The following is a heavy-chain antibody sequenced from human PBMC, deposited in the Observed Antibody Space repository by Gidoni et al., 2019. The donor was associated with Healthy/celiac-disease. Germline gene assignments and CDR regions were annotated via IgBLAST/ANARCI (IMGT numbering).Heavy chain of an antibody. V-gene: IGHV4-59*01. CDR3: ARDVRQQLESGRFDY. Sequence: QVQLQESGPGLVKPSETLSLTCTVSGGSISSYYWSWIRQPPGKGLEWIGYIYYSGSTNYNPSLKSRVTISVDTSKNQFSLKLSSVTAADTAVYYCARDVRQQLESGRFDYWGQGTLVTVSS. CDR1: GGSISSYY. D-gene: IGHD6-13*01. J-gene: IGHJ4*02. CDR2: IYYSGST.